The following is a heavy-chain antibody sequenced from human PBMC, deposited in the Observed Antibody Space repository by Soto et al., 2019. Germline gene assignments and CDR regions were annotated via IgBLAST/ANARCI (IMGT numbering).Heavy chain of an antibody. D-gene: IGHD6-6*01. CDR1: GFTFSSYA. CDR2: ISGSGGST. CDR3: AKDRSRMAARPGPHDY. J-gene: IGHJ4*02. Sequence: GGSLRLSCAASGFTFSSYAMSWVRQAPGKGLEWVSAISGSGGSTYYADSVKGRFTISRDNSKNTLYLQMNSLRAEDTAVDYGAKDRSRMAARPGPHDYWGQGTLVTVSS. V-gene: IGHV3-23*01.